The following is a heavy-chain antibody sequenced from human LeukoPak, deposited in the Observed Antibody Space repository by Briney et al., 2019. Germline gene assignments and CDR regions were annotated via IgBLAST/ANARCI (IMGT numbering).Heavy chain of an antibody. D-gene: IGHD3-22*01. CDR3: TRGYYYDSSGYYEPLIDRFDP. V-gene: IGHV3-49*04. CDR2: IRSKAYGGTT. CDR1: GFTFSSFG. Sequence: GGSLRLSCAASGFTFSSFGMNWVRQAPGKGLEWVGFIRSKAYGGTTEYAASVKGRFTISRDDSKSIAYLQMNSLKTEDTAVYYCTRGYYYDSSGYYEPLIDRFDPWGQGTLVTVSS. J-gene: IGHJ5*02.